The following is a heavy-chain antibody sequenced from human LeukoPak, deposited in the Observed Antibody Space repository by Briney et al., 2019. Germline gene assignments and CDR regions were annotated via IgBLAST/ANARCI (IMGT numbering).Heavy chain of an antibody. V-gene: IGHV1-2*02. D-gene: IGHD4-17*01. Sequence: ASVKVSCKASGYTFTGYYMHWVRQAPGQGLEWMGWINPNSGGTNYAQKFQGRVTMTRDTSISTAYMELSWLRSDDTAVYYCARTNDYGDYADAFDIWGQGTMVTVSS. CDR3: ARTNDYGDYADAFDI. J-gene: IGHJ3*02. CDR1: GYTFTGYY. CDR2: INPNSGGT.